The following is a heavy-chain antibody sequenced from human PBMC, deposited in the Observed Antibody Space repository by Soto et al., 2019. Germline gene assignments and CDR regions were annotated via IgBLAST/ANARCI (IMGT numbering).Heavy chain of an antibody. CDR1: GFTFSSYA. D-gene: IGHD6-13*01. Sequence: PGGSLRLSCAASGFTFSSYAMSWVRQAPGKGLEWVSAISGSGGSTYYADSVKGRFTISRDNSKNTLYLQMSSLRAEDTAVYYCAKSSSSWYYVDYWGQGTLVTVSS. J-gene: IGHJ4*02. CDR3: AKSSSSWYYVDY. V-gene: IGHV3-23*01. CDR2: ISGSGGST.